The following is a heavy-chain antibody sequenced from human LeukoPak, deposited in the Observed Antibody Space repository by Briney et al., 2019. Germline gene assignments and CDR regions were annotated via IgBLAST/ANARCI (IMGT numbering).Heavy chain of an antibody. Sequence: SETLSLTCTVSGGSISSSSYYWGWIRQPPGKGLEWIGSIYYSGSTYYNPSLKSRVTISVDTSKNQFSLKLSSVTAADTAVYYCGASGYYYYMDVWGKGTTVTVSS. CDR2: IYYSGST. V-gene: IGHV4-39*01. CDR1: GGSISSSSYY. J-gene: IGHJ6*03. CDR3: GASGYYYYMDV. D-gene: IGHD3-10*01.